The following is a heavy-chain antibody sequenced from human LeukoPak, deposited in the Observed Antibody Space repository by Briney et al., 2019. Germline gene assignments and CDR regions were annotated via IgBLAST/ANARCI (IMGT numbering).Heavy chain of an antibody. Sequence: SETLSLTCAVYGGSFSGYYWSWIRQPPGKGLEWIGEINHSGSTNYNPSLKSRVTISVDTSKNQFSLKLSSVTAADTAAYCCARGYYYDSSGYYFGYWGQGTLVTVSS. J-gene: IGHJ4*02. CDR3: ARGYYYDSSGYYFGY. CDR1: GGSFSGYY. V-gene: IGHV4-34*01. CDR2: INHSGST. D-gene: IGHD3-22*01.